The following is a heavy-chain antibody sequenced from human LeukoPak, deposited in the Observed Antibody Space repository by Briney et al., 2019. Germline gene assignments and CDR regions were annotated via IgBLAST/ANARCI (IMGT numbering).Heavy chain of an antibody. CDR2: IYYSGST. Sequence: SETLSLTCTVSGGSISSHYWSWIRQPPGKGLEWIGYIYYSGSTNYSPSLKSRVTISVDTSKNQFSLKLSSVTAADTAVYYCARDRGPLDYWGQGTLVTVSS. CDR3: ARDRGPLDY. CDR1: GGSISSHY. J-gene: IGHJ4*02. D-gene: IGHD3-10*01. V-gene: IGHV4-59*11.